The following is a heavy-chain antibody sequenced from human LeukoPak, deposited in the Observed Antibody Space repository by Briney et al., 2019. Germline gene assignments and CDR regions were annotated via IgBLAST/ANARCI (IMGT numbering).Heavy chain of an antibody. J-gene: IGHJ1*01. V-gene: IGHV4-39*01. Sequence: SETLSLTCTIFGDSVSRSDSYWDWIRQPPGKGLEWIGTIYYSGRTYYSPSLKSRVTLSVDMSNNQFSLTLSSVTAADTALYFCARRRYYDRSGYLEWGQGTLVTVSS. CDR3: ARRRYYDRSGYLE. CDR1: GDSVSRSDSY. D-gene: IGHD3-22*01. CDR2: IYYSGRT.